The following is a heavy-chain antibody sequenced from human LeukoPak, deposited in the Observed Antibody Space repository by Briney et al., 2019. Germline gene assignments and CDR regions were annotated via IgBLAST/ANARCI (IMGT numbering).Heavy chain of an antibody. CDR2: ISGSGGST. CDR1: GFTFSSYA. J-gene: IGHJ4*02. Sequence: GGSLRLSCAASGFTFSSYAMRWVRQAPGKGLEGVSAISGSGGSTYYVDSVKGRFIISGDNSKNTLYLQMNSLRAEDTAVYYCARPANPEYSSSSFWYYFDYWGQGTLVTVSS. V-gene: IGHV3-23*01. CDR3: ARPANPEYSSSSFWYYFDY. D-gene: IGHD6-6*01.